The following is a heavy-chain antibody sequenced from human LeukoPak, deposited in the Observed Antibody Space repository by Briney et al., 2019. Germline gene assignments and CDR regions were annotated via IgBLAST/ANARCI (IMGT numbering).Heavy chain of an antibody. CDR2: ISWNSGSI. CDR3: AKEDY. J-gene: IGHJ4*02. CDR1: GFTFDDYA. V-gene: IGHV3-9*01. Sequence: PGRSLRLSCAASGFTFDDYAMHWVRQAPGKGLEWVSGISWNSGSIGYADSVKGRFTISRDNAKNSLYLQMNSLRAEATALYYCAKEDYWGQGTLVTVSS.